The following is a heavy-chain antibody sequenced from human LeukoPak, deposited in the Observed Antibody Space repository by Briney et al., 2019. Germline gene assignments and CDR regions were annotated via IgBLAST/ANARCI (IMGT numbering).Heavy chain of an antibody. Sequence: GGSLRLSCAASGFTFSSYAMSWVRQAPGKGLEGVSAISGSGGSTYYADSVKGRFTISRDNSKNTLYLQMNSLRAEDTAVYYCAKEPPSCSSTSCYSGVDYWGQGTLVTVSS. CDR1: GFTFSSYA. J-gene: IGHJ4*02. CDR2: ISGSGGST. D-gene: IGHD2-2*01. V-gene: IGHV3-23*01. CDR3: AKEPPSCSSTSCYSGVDY.